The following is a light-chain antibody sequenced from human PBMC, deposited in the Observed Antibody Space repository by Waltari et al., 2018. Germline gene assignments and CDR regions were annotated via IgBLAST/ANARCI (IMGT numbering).Light chain of an antibody. CDR2: AAS. J-gene: IGKJ2*01. CDR3: QQSYSTPPYT. CDR1: QSITNY. Sequence: DIQMTQSPSSLSASVGDRVTITCRASQSITNYLNWYQHKPGKAPKLLISAASSLQSGVPSRFSGSGSGTDFTLTTSGLQPEDFATYYCQQSYSTPPYTFGQGTKLEIK. V-gene: IGKV1-39*01.